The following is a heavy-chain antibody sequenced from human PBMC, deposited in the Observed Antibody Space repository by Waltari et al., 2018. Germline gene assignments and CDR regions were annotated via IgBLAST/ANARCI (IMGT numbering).Heavy chain of an antibody. CDR1: GYSFSRYW. J-gene: IGHJ6*03. CDR3: ARHQGDSSGYGRYYYYYMDV. D-gene: IGHD3-22*01. V-gene: IGHV5-51*01. Sequence: EVQLVQSGAEVKKRGESLKISCEGYGYSFSRYWIGWVGQMPGKAMELMGFISPGASDTKYTPSFQGQLTISANKSISTSYLQWSSLKASDTAMYYCARHQGDSSGYGRYYYYYMDVWGKGTTVTVSS. CDR2: ISPGASDT.